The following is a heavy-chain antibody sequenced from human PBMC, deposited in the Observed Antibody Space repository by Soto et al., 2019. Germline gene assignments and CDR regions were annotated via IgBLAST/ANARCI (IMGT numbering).Heavy chain of an antibody. J-gene: IGHJ3*01. CDR3: AKDIYDILTGYSRGDGLDL. V-gene: IGHV3-9*01. CDR2: ISWKSGSM. D-gene: IGHD3-9*01. Sequence: EVQLVESGGDLVQPGRSLRLACTASRFKFDDYAMHWVRQAPGKGLEWVSGISWKSGSMNYADSVKGRFTISRDNAKNSLYLQMNSLRSEDTALYYCAKDIYDILTGYSRGDGLDLWGHGTMVTVSS. CDR1: RFKFDDYA.